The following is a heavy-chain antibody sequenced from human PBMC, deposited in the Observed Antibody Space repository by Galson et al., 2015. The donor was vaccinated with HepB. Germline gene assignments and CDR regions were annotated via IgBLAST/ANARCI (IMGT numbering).Heavy chain of an antibody. D-gene: IGHD2-15*01. V-gene: IGHV4-59*01. CDR1: GGSISSYY. J-gene: IGHJ5*02. CDR3: AMLHGSWFDP. CDR2: IYYSGST. Sequence: QVQLQESGPGLVKPSETLSLTCTVSGGSISSYYWSWIRQPPGKGLEWIGYIYYSGSTNYNPSLKSRVTISVDTSKNQFSLKLSSVTAADTAVYYCAMLHGSWFDPWGQGTLVTVSS.